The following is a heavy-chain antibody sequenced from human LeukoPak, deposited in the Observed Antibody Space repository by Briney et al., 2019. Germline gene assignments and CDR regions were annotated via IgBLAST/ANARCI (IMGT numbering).Heavy chain of an antibody. J-gene: IGHJ4*01. Sequence: ASVKVSCKTSGYTFSNYGISWVRQAPGQGLEWMGWITAYNGNRLYAQRFQGRVTLTTDTSTSTSYMELRSLEYDDTAIYYCARDNDKVVDHWGQGTLVTVSS. V-gene: IGHV1-18*01. CDR2: ITAYNGNR. CDR1: GYTFSNYG. D-gene: IGHD1-1*01. CDR3: ARDNDKVVDH.